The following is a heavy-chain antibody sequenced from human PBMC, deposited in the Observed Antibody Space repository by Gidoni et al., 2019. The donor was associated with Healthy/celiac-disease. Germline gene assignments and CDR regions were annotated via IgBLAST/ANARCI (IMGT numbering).Heavy chain of an antibody. CDR1: RLHSYDSA. D-gene: IGHD3-10*01. Sequence: EVQLVESGRGLVQPARSLRLSCAASRLHSYDSAMHWVRQAPGKGLEWVSGISWNSGSIGYADSVKGRFTISRDNAKNSLYLQMNSLRAEDTALYYCAKDNFTMVQGVTYFDYWGQGTLVTVSS. J-gene: IGHJ4*02. V-gene: IGHV3-9*02. CDR3: AKDNFTMVQGVTYFDY. CDR2: ISWNSGSI.